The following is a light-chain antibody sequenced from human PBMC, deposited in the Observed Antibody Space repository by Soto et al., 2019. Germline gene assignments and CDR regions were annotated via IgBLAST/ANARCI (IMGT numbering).Light chain of an antibody. CDR3: SSYAASNTFYFV. Sequence: SVLTQPPSASGSPGQSVTISCTGTSSDVGGYNYVSWYQQYPGRAPKLMIYEVTKRPSAVPDRFSGSKSGNTASLTVSGLQAEDVADYYCSSYAASNTFYFVFGGGTQLT. CDR2: EVT. V-gene: IGLV2-8*01. J-gene: IGLJ3*02. CDR1: SSDVGGYNY.